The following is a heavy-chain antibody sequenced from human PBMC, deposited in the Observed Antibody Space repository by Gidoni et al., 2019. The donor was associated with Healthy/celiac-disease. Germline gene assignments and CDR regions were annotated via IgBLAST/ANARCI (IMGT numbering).Heavy chain of an antibody. CDR3: AKDWGSGSASGDWFDP. CDR1: GLTLRSDA. D-gene: IGHD6-6*01. J-gene: IGHJ5*02. Sequence: EEQLFESGGGLVQPGGSFRRSCAPSGLTLRSDAMGWVRQDPGKGLEWVSAIIGIGGSTYYADSVKGRFTISRDNSKNTLYLKMNSLRAADTAVYYCAKDWGSGSASGDWFDPWGQGTLVTVSS. CDR2: IIGIGGST. V-gene: IGHV3-23*01.